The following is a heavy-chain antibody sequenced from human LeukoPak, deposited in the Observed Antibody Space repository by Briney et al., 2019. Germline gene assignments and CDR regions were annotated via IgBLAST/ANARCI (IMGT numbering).Heavy chain of an antibody. J-gene: IGHJ6*02. V-gene: IGHV3-7*01. D-gene: IGHD1-26*01. CDR3: ARDRFSGSYYSYYGMDV. CDR2: IKQDGSDK. CDR1: GFSFSRYW. Sequence: PGGSLRLSCAASGFSFSRYWMSWVRQAPGKGLEWVANIKQDGSDKYYVDSVKGRFTISRDNAKNSLSLQMNSLRAEDTAVYYCARDRFSGSYYSYYGMDVWGQGTTVTVSS.